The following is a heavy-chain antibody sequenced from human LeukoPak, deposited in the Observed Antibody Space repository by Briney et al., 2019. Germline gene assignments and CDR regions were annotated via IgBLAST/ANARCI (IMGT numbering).Heavy chain of an antibody. CDR3: AREDIVVVPAAVDY. CDR1: GYTFTGYY. V-gene: IGHV1-2*02. D-gene: IGHD2-2*01. Sequence: ASVKVSCKASGYTFTGYYMHWVRQAPGQRLEWMGWINPNSGGTNYAQKFQGRVTMTRDTSISTAYMELSRLRSDDTAVYYCAREDIVVVPAAVDYWGQGTLVTVSS. J-gene: IGHJ4*02. CDR2: INPNSGGT.